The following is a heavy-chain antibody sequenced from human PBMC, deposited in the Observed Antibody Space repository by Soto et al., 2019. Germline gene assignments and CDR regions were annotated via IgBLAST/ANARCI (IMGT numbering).Heavy chain of an antibody. CDR1: GYTFTSYG. V-gene: IGHV1-18*01. J-gene: IGHJ5*01. CDR3: AMWLTNWFDF. Sequence: ASVKVSCKASGYTFTSYGISWVRQAPGQGLEWMGWVSAYNGNTNYAQKLQGRVTMTTDTSTSTAYMELRSLRSYDTAVFFCAMWLTNWFDFWGKGILVTVVS. D-gene: IGHD5-12*01. CDR2: VSAYNGNT.